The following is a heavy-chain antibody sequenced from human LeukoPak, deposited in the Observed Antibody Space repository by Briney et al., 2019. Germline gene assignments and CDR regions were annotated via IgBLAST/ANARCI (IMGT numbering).Heavy chain of an antibody. J-gene: IGHJ3*02. V-gene: IGHV1-2*02. CDR1: GYTFTGYY. Sequence: ASVKVSCKASGYTFTGYYIHWVRQAPGQGLDWMGWINPNSGGTNYAQKFQGRVIMTRDTSISTAYMELSSLRSEDTAVYYCARVKSYYYDTSDKDAFDIWGQGTVVTVSS. CDR2: INPNSGGT. CDR3: ARVKSYYYDTSDKDAFDI. D-gene: IGHD3-22*01.